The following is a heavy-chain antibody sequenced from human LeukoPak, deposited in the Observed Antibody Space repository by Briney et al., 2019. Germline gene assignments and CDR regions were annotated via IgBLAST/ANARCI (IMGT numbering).Heavy chain of an antibody. CDR2: IYHSGST. J-gene: IGHJ5*02. D-gene: IGHD5-18*01. CDR3: ARGAKRGYSYGPVNWFDP. V-gene: IGHV4-30-2*01. CDR1: GGSISSGGYY. Sequence: PSETLSLTCAVSGGSISSGGYYWSWIRQPPGKGLEGIGYIYHSGSTYYNPSLKSRVTISVDRSKNQFSLKLSSVTAADTAVYYCARGAKRGYSYGPVNWFDPWGQGTLVTVSS.